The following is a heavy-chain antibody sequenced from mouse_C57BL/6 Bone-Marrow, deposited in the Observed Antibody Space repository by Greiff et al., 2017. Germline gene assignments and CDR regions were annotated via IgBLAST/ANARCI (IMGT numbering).Heavy chain of an antibody. Sequence: EVQGVESGGGLVQPGGSLKLSCAASGFTFSDYYMYWVRQTPEKRLEWVAYISNGGGSTYYPATVKGRFTISRDNAKNTLYLQMSRLKSEDTAMYYCARLGYRYFDGWGTGTTVTVSS. CDR3: ARLGYRYFDG. CDR1: GFTFSDYY. CDR2: ISNGGGST. J-gene: IGHJ1*03. V-gene: IGHV5-12*01.